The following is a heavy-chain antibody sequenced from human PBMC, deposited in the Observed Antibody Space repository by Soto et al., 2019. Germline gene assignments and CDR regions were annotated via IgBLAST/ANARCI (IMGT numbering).Heavy chain of an antibody. D-gene: IGHD6-13*01. Sequence: QAPGKGLEWMGWISAYNGNTNYAQKLQGRVTMTTDTSTSTAYMELRSLRSDDTAVYYCARDEFSSWSISLRGKGTLVTVFS. CDR2: ISAYNGNT. V-gene: IGHV1-18*01. CDR3: ARDEFSSWSISL. J-gene: IGHJ4*02.